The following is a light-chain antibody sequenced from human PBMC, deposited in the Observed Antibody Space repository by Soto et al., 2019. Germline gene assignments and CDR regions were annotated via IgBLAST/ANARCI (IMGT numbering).Light chain of an antibody. CDR2: WAS. J-gene: IGKJ1*01. CDR1: QSVLYTSNNKNY. Sequence: DIVMTQSPDSLPVSLGERATINCKSSQSVLYTSNNKNYLAWYQQKPGQSPKLLIYWASTRESGVPDRFSGSGSGTDFTLTISSLQAADVAVSYCQKYSSNPRTFGQGPKADI. V-gene: IGKV4-1*01. CDR3: QKYSSNPRT.